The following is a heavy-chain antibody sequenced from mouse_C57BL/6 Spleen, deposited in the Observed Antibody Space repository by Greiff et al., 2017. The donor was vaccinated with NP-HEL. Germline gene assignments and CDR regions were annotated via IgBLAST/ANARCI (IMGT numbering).Heavy chain of an antibody. CDR1: GYTFTDYY. Sequence: VQLQQSGPELVKPGASVKISCKASGYTFTDYYMNWVKQSHGKSLEWIGDINPNNGGTSYNQKFKGKATLTVDKSSSTAYMELRSLTSEDSAVYYCARRRVYYGNYVDYWGQVTTLTVAS. V-gene: IGHV1-26*01. D-gene: IGHD2-1*01. CDR2: INPNNGGT. CDR3: ARRRVYYGNYVDY. J-gene: IGHJ2*01.